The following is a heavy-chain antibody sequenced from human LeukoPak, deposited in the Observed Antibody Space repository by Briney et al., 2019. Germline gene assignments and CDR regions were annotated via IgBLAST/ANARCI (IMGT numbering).Heavy chain of an antibody. CDR3: ATLEPISSGYLY. Sequence: SETLSLTCTVSGGSIRSYYWSWIRRPPGKGLEWIGYIYYSGSTNYNPSLKSRVTMSVDTSKNQFSLKLSSVTAADTAVYYCATLEPISSGYLYWGQGTLVTVSS. CDR2: IYYSGST. J-gene: IGHJ4*02. D-gene: IGHD3-22*01. CDR1: GGSIRSYY. V-gene: IGHV4-59*01.